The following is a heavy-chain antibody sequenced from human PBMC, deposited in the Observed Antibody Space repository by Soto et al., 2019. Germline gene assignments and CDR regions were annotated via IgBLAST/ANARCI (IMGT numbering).Heavy chain of an antibody. D-gene: IGHD2-2*01. CDR3: ARVRVVPAAIDTPDWYFDL. V-gene: IGHV3-7*01. Sequence: EVQLVESGGGLVQPGGSLRLSCAASGFTFSSYWMSWVRQAPGKGLEWVANIKQDGSEKYYVDSVKGRFTISRDNAKNSLYLQMNSLRAEDTAVYYCARVRVVPAAIDTPDWYFDLWGRGTLVTVSS. CDR1: GFTFSSYW. J-gene: IGHJ2*01. CDR2: IKQDGSEK.